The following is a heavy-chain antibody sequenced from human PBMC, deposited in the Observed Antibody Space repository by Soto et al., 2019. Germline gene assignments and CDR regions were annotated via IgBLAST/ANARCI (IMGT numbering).Heavy chain of an antibody. V-gene: IGHV1-18*01. CDR1: GYSFTSYG. CDR3: ARDLVGAWSHGSMDV. Sequence: QVHLVQSEAEVKKPGASVKVSCKASGYSFTSYGISWVRQAPGQGLEWMGWISAYNGNVNYAQNFQGRVTMTTDTSTSTAYMELRSLRSDDTAVYYCARDLVGAWSHGSMDVWGQGTTVTVSS. J-gene: IGHJ6*02. CDR2: ISAYNGNV. D-gene: IGHD1-26*01.